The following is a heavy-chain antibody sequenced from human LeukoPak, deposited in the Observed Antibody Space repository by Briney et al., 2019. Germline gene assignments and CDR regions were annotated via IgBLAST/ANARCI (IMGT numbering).Heavy chain of an antibody. CDR2: ISGSNSYI. CDR3: ARALTTLTYEGY. J-gene: IGHJ4*02. V-gene: IGHV3-21*01. D-gene: IGHD1-1*01. CDR1: GFTVSNSY. Sequence: PGGSLRLSCAASGFTVSNSYMSWVRQAPGKGLEWVSSISGSNSYIFYADSVKGRFTVSRDNAKDSLYLQMNSLRAEDTAVYYCARALTTLTYEGYWGQGTLVTVSS.